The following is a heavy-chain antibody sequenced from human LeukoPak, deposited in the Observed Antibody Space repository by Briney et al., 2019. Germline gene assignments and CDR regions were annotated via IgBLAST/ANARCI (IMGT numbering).Heavy chain of an antibody. CDR1: GYTFTSYA. V-gene: IGHV7-4-1*02. J-gene: IGHJ6*02. CDR3: ARDDHYYDSSGHLGGYYGMDV. Sequence: ASVKVSCKASGYTFTSYAMNWVRQAPGQGLEWMGWINTNTGNPTYAQGFTGRFVFSLDTSVSTAYLQISSLKAEDTAVYYCARDDHYYDSSGHLGGYYGMDVWGQGTTVTVSS. D-gene: IGHD3-22*01. CDR2: INTNTGNP.